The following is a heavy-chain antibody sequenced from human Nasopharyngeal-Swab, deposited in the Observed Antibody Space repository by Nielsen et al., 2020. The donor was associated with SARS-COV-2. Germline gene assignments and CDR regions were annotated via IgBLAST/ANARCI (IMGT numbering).Heavy chain of an antibody. CDR2: IYHSGST. CDR1: GGSISSSNW. Sequence: SETLSLTCAVSGGSISSSNWWSWVRQPPGKGLEWIGEIYHSGSTNYNPSLKSRVTISVDKSKNQFSLKLSSVTAADTAVYYCARLAYYYYYYMDVWGKGTTVTVSS. J-gene: IGHJ6*03. V-gene: IGHV4-4*02. CDR3: ARLAYYYYYYMDV.